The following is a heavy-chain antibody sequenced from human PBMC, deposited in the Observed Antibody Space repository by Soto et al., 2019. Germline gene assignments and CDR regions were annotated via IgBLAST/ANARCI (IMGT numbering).Heavy chain of an antibody. J-gene: IGHJ6*02. CDR2: IYHSGST. CDR3: ARDGGIAARPGGYYYYGMDV. CDR1: GYSISSGYY. Sequence: SETLSLTCAVSGYSISSGYYWGWIRQPPGKGLEWIGSIYHSGSTYYNPSLKSRVTISVDTSKNQFSLKLSSVTAADTAVYYCARDGGIAARPGGYYYYGMDVWAKGPRSPSP. V-gene: IGHV4-38-2*02. D-gene: IGHD6-6*01.